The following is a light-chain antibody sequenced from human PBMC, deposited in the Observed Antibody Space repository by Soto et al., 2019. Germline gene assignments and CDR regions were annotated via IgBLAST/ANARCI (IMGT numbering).Light chain of an antibody. CDR1: QSLSSNY. Sequence: IGLTQSPASLSLSPGERATLSCRASQSLSSNYLAWYQQKPGQAPRLLIYGASSRATGIPDRFSGSGSGADFTLTISRLEPEDFAVFYCQQYGSPITFGQGTRLEI. J-gene: IGKJ5*01. V-gene: IGKV3-20*01. CDR3: QQYGSPIT. CDR2: GAS.